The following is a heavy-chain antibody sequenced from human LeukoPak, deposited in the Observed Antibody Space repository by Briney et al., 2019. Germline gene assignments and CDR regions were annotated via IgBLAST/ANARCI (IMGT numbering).Heavy chain of an antibody. Sequence: PSETLSLTCTVSGGSISSSSLYWGWLRQPQGKGREGIATIYYSGSTYYNPSLKSRVTITLNTTKNQFLQRQTFVAAAAAAVYYCAYSAAPTFYDTSGSDTFDVWGLGTMVTVSS. V-gene: IGHV4-39*01. CDR1: GGSISSSSLY. J-gene: IGHJ3*01. D-gene: IGHD3-22*01. CDR2: IYYSGST. CDR3: AYSAAPTFYDTSGSDTFDV.